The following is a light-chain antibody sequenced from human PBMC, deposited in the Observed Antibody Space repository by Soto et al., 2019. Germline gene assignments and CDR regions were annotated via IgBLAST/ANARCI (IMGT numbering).Light chain of an antibody. CDR3: QQYGSSPKLT. CDR2: GAS. V-gene: IGKV3-20*01. Sequence: EIVFTQSPGTLSFSPGERATPSRRASQSVKSKDLTWDQQKPGQASRLLIYGASSRATGIPDRFSGSGSGTDFTLTISRLEPEDFAVYYCQQYGSSPKLTFGGGTKVDIK. J-gene: IGKJ4*01. CDR1: QSVKSKD.